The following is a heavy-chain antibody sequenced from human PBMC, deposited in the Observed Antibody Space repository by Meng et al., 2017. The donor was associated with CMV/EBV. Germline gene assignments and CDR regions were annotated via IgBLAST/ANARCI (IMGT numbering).Heavy chain of an antibody. CDR3: ARDRVVVVPAATRNNWFDP. J-gene: IGHJ5*02. Sequence: TCTGYYMHWVRQAPGQGLEWMGWINPNSGGTNYAQKFQGRVTMTRDTSISTAYMELSRLRSDDTAVYYCARDRVVVVPAATRNNWFDPWGQGTLVTVSS. CDR1: TCTGYY. CDR2: INPNSGGT. V-gene: IGHV1-2*02. D-gene: IGHD2-2*01.